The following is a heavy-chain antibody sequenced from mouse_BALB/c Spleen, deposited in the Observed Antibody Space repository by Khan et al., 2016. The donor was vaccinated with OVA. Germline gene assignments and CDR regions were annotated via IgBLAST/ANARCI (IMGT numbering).Heavy chain of an antibody. CDR1: GYSFTSYL. CDR2: IYPGNSDT. J-gene: IGHJ3*01. Sequence: VQLKQSGTVLARPGASVKMSCKASGYSFTSYLIHWVKRRPGQGLEWIGDIYPGNSDTSYNQKFKDKAKLTAGTSASTSYMEFSSLTNEDSAVCYCTRGGYSSFAYWGQGTLVTVSA. V-gene: IGHV1-5*01. D-gene: IGHD1-3*01. CDR3: TRGGYSSFAY.